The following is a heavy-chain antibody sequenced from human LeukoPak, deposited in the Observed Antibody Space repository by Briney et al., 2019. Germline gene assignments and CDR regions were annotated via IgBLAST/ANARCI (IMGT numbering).Heavy chain of an antibody. Sequence: GGSLRLSCAASGFTFSNYHMNWVRQAPGKGLEWVSYISSSGSTIYYADSVKGRFTISRDNAKNSLYLQMNSLRAEDTAVYYCARFWSGYSGLYYYGMDVWGQGTTVTVSS. V-gene: IGHV3-11*01. D-gene: IGHD3-3*01. CDR3: ARFWSGYSGLYYYGMDV. CDR2: ISSSGSTI. J-gene: IGHJ6*02. CDR1: GFTFSNYH.